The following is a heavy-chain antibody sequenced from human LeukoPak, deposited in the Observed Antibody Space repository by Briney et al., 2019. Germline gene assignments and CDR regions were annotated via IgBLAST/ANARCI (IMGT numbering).Heavy chain of an antibody. CDR2: INSDGSST. CDR1: GFTFSSYW. Sequence: QPGGSLRLSCAASGFTFSSYWMHWVRQAPGKGLVWVSRINSDGSSTSYADSVKGRFTISRDNAKNTLYLQMNSLRAEDTAVYYCARGLIAAAGHYGMDVWGQGTTVTVSS. J-gene: IGHJ6*02. D-gene: IGHD6-13*01. CDR3: ARGLIAAAGHYGMDV. V-gene: IGHV3-74*01.